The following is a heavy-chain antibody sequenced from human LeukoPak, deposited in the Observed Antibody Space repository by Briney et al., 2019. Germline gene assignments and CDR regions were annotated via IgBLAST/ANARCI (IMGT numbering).Heavy chain of an antibody. J-gene: IGHJ4*02. V-gene: IGHV3-66*01. CDR2: IYSGGST. D-gene: IGHD4-17*01. Sequence: GGSLRLSCAASGFTVSSNYMSWVRQAPGKGLEWVSVIYSGGSTYYADSVKGRFTISRDNSKNTLYLQMNSLRAEDTAVYYCARALYGDYGTDYYFDYWGQGTLVTVSS. CDR3: ARALYGDYGTDYYFDY. CDR1: GFTVSSNY.